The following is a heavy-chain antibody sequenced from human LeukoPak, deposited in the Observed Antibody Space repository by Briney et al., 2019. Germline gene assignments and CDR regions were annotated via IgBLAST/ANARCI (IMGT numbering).Heavy chain of an antibody. Sequence: GGSLRLSCAASGFTFSSYAMHWVRQAPGKGLEWVAVISYDGSNKYYADSMKGRFTISRDNSKNTLYLQMNSLRAEDTAVYYCARGYCGGDCYPPDVWGQGTTVTVSS. CDR1: GFTFSSYA. CDR2: ISYDGSNK. D-gene: IGHD2-21*02. V-gene: IGHV3-30-3*01. J-gene: IGHJ6*02. CDR3: ARGYCGGDCYPPDV.